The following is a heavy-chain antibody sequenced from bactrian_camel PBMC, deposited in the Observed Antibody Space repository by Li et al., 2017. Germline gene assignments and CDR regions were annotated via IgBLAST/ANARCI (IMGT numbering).Heavy chain of an antibody. CDR1: GSTFSDYS. D-gene: IGHD1*01. CDR2: SVSGGVT. Sequence: VQLVESGGGSVEFGGSLTLSCTFSGSTFSDYSMARFHQAPGKEREGVATSVSGGVTNYTDSVKGRFTISHDNAKNTLYLQMTSLKPEDTAMYYCAFIDDYW. V-gene: IGHV3S67*01.